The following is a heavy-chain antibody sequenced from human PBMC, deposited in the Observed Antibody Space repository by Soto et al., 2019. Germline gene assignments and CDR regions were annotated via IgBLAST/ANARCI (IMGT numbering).Heavy chain of an antibody. CDR3: ARRDSGGFYRFFDS. CDR2: TGSGTGPG. D-gene: IGHD2-15*01. V-gene: IGHV1-69*06. Sequence: KVSCKASGGSLSTNPISWVRQAPGQGLEWMGGTGSGTGPGNHAQKFQGRLTVTADKSTSTVYMELTNLSSEDTAVYYCARRDSGGFYRFFDSWGQGTLVTVSS. CDR1: GGSLSTNP. J-gene: IGHJ4*02.